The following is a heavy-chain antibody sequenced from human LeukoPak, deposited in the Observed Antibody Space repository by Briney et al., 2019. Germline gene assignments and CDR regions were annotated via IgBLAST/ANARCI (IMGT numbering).Heavy chain of an antibody. Sequence: PSETLSLTCAVYGGSFSGYYWSWIRQPPGKGLEWIGEINHSGSTNYNPSLKSRVTISVDTSKNQFSLKLSSVTAADTAVYYCARDVKAGEIDYWGQGTLVTVSS. CDR3: ARDVKAGEIDY. J-gene: IGHJ4*02. CDR1: GGSFSGYY. V-gene: IGHV4-34*01. CDR2: INHSGST. D-gene: IGHD3-10*01.